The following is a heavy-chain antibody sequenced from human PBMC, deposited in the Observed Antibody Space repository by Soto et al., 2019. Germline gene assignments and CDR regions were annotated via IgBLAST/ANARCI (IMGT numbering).Heavy chain of an antibody. CDR1: GVTFRGYS. Sequence: GGALRLSCAASGVTFRGYSMNWVRQAPGKGLEGVASISSSSSYIYYADSVKGRFTISRDNAKNSLYLQMNSLRAEDTAVYYRANDMPRRYGSGSYSPPRVAAFDIWGQGTMVTVSS. D-gene: IGHD3-10*01. V-gene: IGHV3-21*01. CDR2: ISSSSSYI. CDR3: ANDMPRRYGSGSYSPPRVAAFDI. J-gene: IGHJ3*02.